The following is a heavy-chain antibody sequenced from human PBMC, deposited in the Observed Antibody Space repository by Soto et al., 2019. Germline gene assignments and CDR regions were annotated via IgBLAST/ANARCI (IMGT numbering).Heavy chain of an antibody. CDR1: GFTFSNYA. Sequence: GGSLRLSCAASGFTFSNYAMNWVRQAPGKGLEWVSAISGGGGSTDYADSVKGRFTISRDISKNTLFLQMNSLRAEDTAVYYCATDYYGMDVWGQGTTVTVSS. CDR2: ISGGGGST. CDR3: ATDYYGMDV. V-gene: IGHV3-23*01. J-gene: IGHJ6*02.